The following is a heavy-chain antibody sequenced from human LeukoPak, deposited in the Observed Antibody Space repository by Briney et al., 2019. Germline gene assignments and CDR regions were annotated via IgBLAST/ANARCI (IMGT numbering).Heavy chain of an antibody. CDR3: ASRLCSGGRCYLGDYYNMDV. D-gene: IGHD2-15*01. V-gene: IGHV4-4*07. CDR2: IYSSGST. J-gene: IGHJ6*03. CDR1: GASINSYY. Sequence: SETLSLTRTVSGASINSYYWSWIRQPAGKGLEWIGRIYSSGSTSYNPSLKSRVTISVDKSKNQFSLKLTSVTAADTAVYYCASRLCSGGRCYLGDYYNMDVWGKGTTVTVSS.